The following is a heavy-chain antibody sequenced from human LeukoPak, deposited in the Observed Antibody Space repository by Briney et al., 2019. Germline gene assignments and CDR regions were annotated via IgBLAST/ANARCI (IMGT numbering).Heavy chain of an antibody. J-gene: IGHJ5*02. CDR1: GYTFTGYY. CDR2: INPNSGGT. Sequence: ASVKVSCKASGYTFTGYYMHWVRQAPGQGLEWMGWINPNSGGTNYAQKFQGRVTMTRDTSISTAYMELSRLRSDDTAVYYCAREVWFGVRPDWFDPWGQGTLVTVSS. V-gene: IGHV1-2*02. CDR3: AREVWFGVRPDWFDP. D-gene: IGHD3-10*01.